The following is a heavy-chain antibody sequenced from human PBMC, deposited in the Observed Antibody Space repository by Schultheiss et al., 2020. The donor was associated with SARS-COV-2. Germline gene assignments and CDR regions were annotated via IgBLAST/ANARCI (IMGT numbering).Heavy chain of an antibody. J-gene: IGHJ6*02. V-gene: IGHV1-8*02. D-gene: IGHD2-2*02. CDR2: INPNSGNT. CDR3: ASGGWYCSSTSCYTHYYYGMDV. Sequence: ASVKVSCKASGYTFTGYYMHWVRQAPGQGLEWMGWINPNSGNTGYAQKFQGRVTMTRNTSISTAYMELSSLRSEDTAVYYCASGGWYCSSTSCYTHYYYGMDVWGQGTTVTVSS. CDR1: GYTFTGYY.